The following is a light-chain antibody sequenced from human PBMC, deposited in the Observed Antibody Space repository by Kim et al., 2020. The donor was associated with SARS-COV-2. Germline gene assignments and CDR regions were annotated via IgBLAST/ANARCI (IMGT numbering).Light chain of an antibody. CDR1: SNDIGGYNS. Sequence: GQSVTIPCTGTSNDIGGYNSCSWFQQHPGKAPKLMIYDVRQRPSGVPDRFSGSKSGNTASLTISGLQAEDEADYYCCSYAGSYTLVFGGGTQLTVL. CDR2: DVR. V-gene: IGLV2-11*01. J-gene: IGLJ7*01. CDR3: CSYAGSYTLV.